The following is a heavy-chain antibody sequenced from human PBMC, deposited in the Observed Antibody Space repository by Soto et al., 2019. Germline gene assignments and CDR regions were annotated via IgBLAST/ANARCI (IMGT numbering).Heavy chain of an antibody. D-gene: IGHD3-3*01. CDR3: AKVLVNPITIFGVVTRNYFDY. V-gene: IGHV3-23*01. CDR2: ISGSGGST. Sequence: GGSLRLSCAASGYTFSNYAMSWVRQAPGKGLEWVSAISGSGGSTYYADSVKGRFTISRDNSKNTLYLQMNSLRAEDTAVYYCAKVLVNPITIFGVVTRNYFDYWGQGTLVTVSS. J-gene: IGHJ4*02. CDR1: GYTFSNYA.